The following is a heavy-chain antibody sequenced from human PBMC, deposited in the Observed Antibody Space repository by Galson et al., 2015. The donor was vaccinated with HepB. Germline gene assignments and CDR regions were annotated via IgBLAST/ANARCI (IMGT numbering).Heavy chain of an antibody. D-gene: IGHD5-18*01. CDR2: MNPNSGNT. J-gene: IGHJ4*02. Sequence: SVKVSCKASGYIFTSYDINWVRQATGQELEWMGWMNPNSGNTGYAQKFQGRVTMTRNTSISTAYMELNSLRSEDTAVYYCARVRSDTAIDYWGQGTLVTVSS. CDR3: ARVRSDTAIDY. V-gene: IGHV1-8*01. CDR1: GYIFTSYD.